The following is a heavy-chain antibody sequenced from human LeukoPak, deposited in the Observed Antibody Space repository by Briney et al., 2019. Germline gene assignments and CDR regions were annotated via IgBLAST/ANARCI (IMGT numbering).Heavy chain of an antibody. V-gene: IGHV1-8*01. D-gene: IGHD6-13*01. CDR3: ARGRWGIAAAGTLNRFDP. CDR2: MNPNSGNT. J-gene: IGHJ5*02. CDR1: GYTFTSYD. Sequence: GASVKVSCKASGYTFTSYDINWVRQATGQGLEWMGWMNPNSGNTGYAQKFQGRVTMTRNTSISTAYMELSSLRSEDTAVYYCARGRWGIAAAGTLNRFDPWGQGTLVTVSS.